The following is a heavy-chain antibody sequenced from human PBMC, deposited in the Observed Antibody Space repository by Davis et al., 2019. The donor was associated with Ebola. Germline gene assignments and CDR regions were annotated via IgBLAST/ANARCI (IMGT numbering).Heavy chain of an antibody. CDR3: ANKGSGSYYLSH. D-gene: IGHD3-10*01. Sequence: GESLKISCAASGFTFSNYGMAWVPQAPGKGLEWVSGISGRGLTTEYADNVQGRFTISRDNSKNTLFLQMNSLRDEDTAVYYCANKGSGSYYLSHWGQGTLVTVSS. J-gene: IGHJ4*02. CDR1: GFTFSNYG. V-gene: IGHV3-23*01. CDR2: ISGRGLTT.